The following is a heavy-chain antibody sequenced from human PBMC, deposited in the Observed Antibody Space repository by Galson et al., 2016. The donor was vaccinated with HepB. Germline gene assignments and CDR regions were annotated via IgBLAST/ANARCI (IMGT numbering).Heavy chain of an antibody. D-gene: IGHD2-15*01. J-gene: IGHJ4*02. CDR3: VRDGSVAREDY. CDR1: GFTFSNYW. V-gene: IGHV3-74*01. CDR2: INNDGSDT. Sequence: LRLSCAASGFTFSNYWIHWVRQAPGKGLVWVSRINNDGSDTAYADSVKGRFTLSRDNAKNTLYMQMNSLRAEDTALYYCVRDGSVAREDYWGQGTLVTVSS.